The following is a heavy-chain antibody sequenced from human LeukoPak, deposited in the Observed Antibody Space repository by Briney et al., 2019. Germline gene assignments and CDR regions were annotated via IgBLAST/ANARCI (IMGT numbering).Heavy chain of an antibody. Sequence: SQTLSLTCTVSGGSISSGNYQWTWIRQPAGKGLEWIGRIYTSGSTNYNPSLKSRVTISVDTSKNQFSLKLSSVTAADTAVYYCARGITMKGDWFDPWGQGTLVTVSS. CDR2: IYTSGST. CDR1: GGSISSGNYQ. J-gene: IGHJ5*02. CDR3: ARGITMKGDWFDP. D-gene: IGHD3-22*01. V-gene: IGHV4-61*02.